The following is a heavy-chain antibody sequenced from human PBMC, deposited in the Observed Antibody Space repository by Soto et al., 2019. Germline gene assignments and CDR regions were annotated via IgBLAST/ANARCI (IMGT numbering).Heavy chain of an antibody. CDR3: TTEVKGISWELLGY. V-gene: IGHV3-15*01. J-gene: IGHJ4*02. D-gene: IGHD1-26*01. Sequence: GGSLRLSCAASGFTFSNAWMSWVRQAPGKGLEWVGRIKSKTDGGTTDYAAPVKGRFTISRDDSKNTLYLQMNSLKTEDTAVYYCTTEVKGISWELLGYWGQGTLVTVSS. CDR1: GFTFSNAW. CDR2: IKSKTDGGTT.